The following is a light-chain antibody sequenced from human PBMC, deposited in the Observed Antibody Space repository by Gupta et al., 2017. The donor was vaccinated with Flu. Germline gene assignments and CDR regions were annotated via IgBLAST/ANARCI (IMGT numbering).Light chain of an antibody. J-gene: IGLJ2*01. V-gene: IGLV3-1*01. CDR3: QAWDSSTHVV. Sequence: SSELIQPPSVSVSPGQTATITCSGDKLGNKFVSWYHQRPGQSPVLVISQDMNRPSGIPARLSGANSGNTATLTISGTQAMDEADYYCQAWDSSTHVVFGGGTRLTVL. CDR1: KLGNKF. CDR2: QDM.